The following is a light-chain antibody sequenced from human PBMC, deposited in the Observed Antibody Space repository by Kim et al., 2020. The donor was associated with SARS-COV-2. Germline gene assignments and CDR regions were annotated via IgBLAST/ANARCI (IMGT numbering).Light chain of an antibody. J-gene: IGKJ2*01. CDR3: QQYNSYRYT. CDR2: KAS. V-gene: IGKV1-5*03. Sequence: DIQMTQSPSTLSASVGDRVTITCRASQSISSWLAWYQQKPGKAPKLLIYKASSLESVVPSRFSGSGSGTEFTLTISSLQPDDFATYYCQQYNSYRYTFGQGTKLEI. CDR1: QSISSW.